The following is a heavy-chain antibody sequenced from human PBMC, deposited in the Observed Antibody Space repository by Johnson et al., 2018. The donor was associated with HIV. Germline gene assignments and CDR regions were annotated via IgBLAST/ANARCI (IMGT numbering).Heavy chain of an antibody. CDR3: TIPYDYDSGGYL. J-gene: IGHJ3*01. D-gene: IGHD3-22*01. Sequence: VQLVESGGGLVQPGGSLRLSCAASGFTFSMYAMHWVRQAPGKGLEYVSAISSNGGSTYYADSVKGRFTISRDNSKNTLYLQMDSLRAEDMAVYYCTIPYDYDSGGYLWGQGTMFTVSS. CDR1: GFTFSMYA. CDR2: ISSNGGST. V-gene: IGHV3-64*07.